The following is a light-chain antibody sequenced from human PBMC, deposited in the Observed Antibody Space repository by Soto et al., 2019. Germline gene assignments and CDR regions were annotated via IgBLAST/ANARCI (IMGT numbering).Light chain of an antibody. CDR2: RAS. CDR3: QQYGSSPLT. CDR1: QSVSSNY. J-gene: IGKJ4*01. V-gene: IGKV3-20*01. Sequence: IVLTQAPGTLSLSPVERATLSFIASQSVSSNYLAWYQQKPGQAPKVLIYRASSRATGIPDRFSGSGSGTDFTLTISRLEPEDFAVYYCQQYGSSPLTFGGGTKVDIK.